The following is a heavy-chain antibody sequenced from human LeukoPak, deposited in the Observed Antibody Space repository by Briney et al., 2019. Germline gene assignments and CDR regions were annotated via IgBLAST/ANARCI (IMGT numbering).Heavy chain of an antibody. CDR1: GFTFTSSA. D-gene: IGHD6-13*01. Sequence: GTSVKVSCKASGFTFTSSAVQWLRQARGQRLEWIGWIVVGSGNTNYAQKFQERVTITRDMSTSTAYMELSSLRSEDTAVYYCAAAGYSSSWPPDWGQGTLVTVSS. J-gene: IGHJ4*02. V-gene: IGHV1-58*01. CDR3: AAAGYSSSWPPD. CDR2: IVVGSGNT.